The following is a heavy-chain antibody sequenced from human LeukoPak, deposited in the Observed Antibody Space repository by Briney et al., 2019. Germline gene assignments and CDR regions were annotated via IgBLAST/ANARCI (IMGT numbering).Heavy chain of an antibody. Sequence: GASVKVSCKASGGTFSSYAISWVRQAPGQGLEWMGGIIPIFGTANYAQKFQGRVTITADESTSTAYMELSSLRSEDTAVYYCAVCSGYDPPEVFDYWGQGTLVTVSS. CDR2: IIPIFGTA. V-gene: IGHV1-69*13. CDR3: AVCSGYDPPEVFDY. D-gene: IGHD5-12*01. CDR1: GGTFSSYA. J-gene: IGHJ4*02.